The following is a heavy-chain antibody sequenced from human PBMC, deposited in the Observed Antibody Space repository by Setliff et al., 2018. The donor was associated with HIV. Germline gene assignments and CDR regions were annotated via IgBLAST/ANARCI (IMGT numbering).Heavy chain of an antibody. D-gene: IGHD5-18*01. CDR3: ASGYNYAYYDY. Sequence: PSETLSLTCAVSNYSISSGYYWGWIRQSPGKGLEWIGSMYHSGSTYSNPSLKSRVTMSIDTSKNQLSLKLRSVTAADTAVYYCASGYNYAYYDYWGQGTVVTVSS. V-gene: IGHV4-38-2*01. J-gene: IGHJ4*02. CDR2: MYHSGST. CDR1: NYSISSGYY.